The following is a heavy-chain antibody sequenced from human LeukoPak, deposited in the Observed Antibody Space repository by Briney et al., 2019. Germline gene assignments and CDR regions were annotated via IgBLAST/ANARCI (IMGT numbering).Heavy chain of an antibody. CDR3: ARDTTYYYDSSGFDL. D-gene: IGHD3-22*01. J-gene: IGHJ2*01. CDR2: IYYSGST. CDR1: GGSISSGDYY. Sequence: SETLSLTCTVSGGSISSGDYYWSWIRQPPGKGLEWIGYIYYSGSTYYNPSLKSRVTISVDTSKNQFSLKLSSVTAADTAVYYCARDTTYYYDSSGFDLWGRGTLVTVSS. V-gene: IGHV4-30-4*01.